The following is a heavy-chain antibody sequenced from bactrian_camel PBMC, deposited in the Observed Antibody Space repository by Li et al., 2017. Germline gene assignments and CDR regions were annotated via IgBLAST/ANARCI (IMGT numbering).Heavy chain of an antibody. J-gene: IGHJ4*01. D-gene: IGHD4*01. CDR1: GYITSSYF. CDR2: IERSGKI. CDR3: AVSMNTYGGYGPLSQYEYNY. Sequence: HVQLVEPGGGSVQTGESLTLSCVAPGYITSSYFMGWLRHQAPGHKREGVAAIERSGKITYADSVLGRFTISKDSAKNTLYLMINNPSPEDTAIYYCAVSMNTYGGYGPLSQYEYNYWSQGTQVTVS. V-gene: IGHV3S53*01.